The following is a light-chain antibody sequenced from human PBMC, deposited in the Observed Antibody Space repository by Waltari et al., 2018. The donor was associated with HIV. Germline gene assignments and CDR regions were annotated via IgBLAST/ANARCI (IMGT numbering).Light chain of an antibody. Sequence: GTSSDVGSYNRVSWYQQPPGTAPKLMIYEVSNRPSGVPDRFSGSKSGNTASLTISGLQAEDEADYYCSSYTISSTWVFGGGTKLTVL. V-gene: IGLV2-18*02. CDR2: EVS. CDR1: SSDVGSYNR. J-gene: IGLJ3*02. CDR3: SSYTISSTWV.